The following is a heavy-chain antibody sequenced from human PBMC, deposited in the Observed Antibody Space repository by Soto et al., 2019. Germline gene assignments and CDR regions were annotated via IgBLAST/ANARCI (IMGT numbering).Heavy chain of an antibody. V-gene: IGHV1-69*13. CDR2: IIPIFGTA. J-gene: IGHJ6*02. Sequence: SVKVSCKASGGTFSSYAISWVRQAPGQGLEWMGGIIPIFGTANYAQKFQGRVTITADESTSTAYMELSSLRSEDTAVYYCARDTRSYYYDSSGYLVDVWGQGTTVTVSS. D-gene: IGHD3-22*01. CDR3: ARDTRSYYYDSSGYLVDV. CDR1: GGTFSSYA.